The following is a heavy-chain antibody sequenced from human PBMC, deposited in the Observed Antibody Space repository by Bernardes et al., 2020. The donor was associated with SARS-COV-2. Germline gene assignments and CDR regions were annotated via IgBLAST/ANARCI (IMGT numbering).Heavy chain of an antibody. CDR3: ARHPRRRVVVPVIVDV. CDR1: GGMFGTST. J-gene: IGHJ6*02. CDR2: IIPVAGTA. V-gene: IGHV1-69*13. Sequence: SVKVSCQASGGMFGTSTITWVRQAPGQGLECMGAIIPVAGTANYTQKFQGRLSITADESTNTAYMELRSLTSEDTAVYFCARHPRRRVVVPVIVDVWGQGTTVVVSS. D-gene: IGHD2-21*02.